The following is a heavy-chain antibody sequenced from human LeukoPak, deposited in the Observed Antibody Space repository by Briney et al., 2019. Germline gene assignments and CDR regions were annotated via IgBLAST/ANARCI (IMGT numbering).Heavy chain of an antibody. CDR1: GYTFTSYY. V-gene: IGHV1-69*05. D-gene: IGHD3-22*01. CDR3: ARSYYYDSSGYYYPDY. Sequence: SVKVSCKASGYTFTSYYMHWVRQAPGQGLEWMGGIIPIFGTANYAQKFQGRVTITTDESTSTAYMELSSLRSEDTAVYYCARSYYYDSSGYYYPDYWGQGTLVTVSS. CDR2: IIPIFGTA. J-gene: IGHJ4*02.